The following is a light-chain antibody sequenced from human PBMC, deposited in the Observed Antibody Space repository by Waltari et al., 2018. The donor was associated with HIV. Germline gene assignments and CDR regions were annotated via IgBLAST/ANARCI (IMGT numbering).Light chain of an antibody. CDR3: QQSYSTPLT. V-gene: IGKV1-39*01. Sequence: DIQMTQSPSSLSASVRDRVTITCRASQSISSYLNWYQQKPGKAPKLLIYAASSLQSWVPSRFSGSGSETDFTLTISSLQPEDFATYYCQQSYSTPLTFGGGTKVEIK. CDR2: AAS. J-gene: IGKJ4*01. CDR1: QSISSY.